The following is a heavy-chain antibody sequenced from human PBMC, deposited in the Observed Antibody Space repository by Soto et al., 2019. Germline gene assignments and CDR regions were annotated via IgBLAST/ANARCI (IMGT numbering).Heavy chain of an antibody. V-gene: IGHV4-34*01. CDR3: AVPHSNGYYYYGMDV. CDR1: GGSFSGYY. CDR2: INHSGST. D-gene: IGHD4-4*01. Sequence: SETLSLTCAVYGGSFSGYYWSWIRQPPGKGLEWIGEINHSGSTNYNPSLKSRVTISVDTSKNQFSLKLSSVTAADTAVYYCAVPHSNGYYYYGMDVWGQGTTVTVSS. J-gene: IGHJ6*02.